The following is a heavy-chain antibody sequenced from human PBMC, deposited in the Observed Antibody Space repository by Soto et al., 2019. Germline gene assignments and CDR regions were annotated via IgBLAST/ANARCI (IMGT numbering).Heavy chain of an antibody. D-gene: IGHD1-7*01. V-gene: IGHV3-23*01. CDR2: SSATGAGT. J-gene: IGHJ4*02. Sequence: GGSLRLSCAASGFTFSSYGMTWVRQAPGKGLEWFSFSSATGAGTYYADSVKGRFTISRDNSKNTLYLQMTSLRADDTAVYYCAKDRRAGGNYGFYSDFWGQGALVTVSS. CDR1: GFTFSSYG. CDR3: AKDRRAGGNYGFYSDF.